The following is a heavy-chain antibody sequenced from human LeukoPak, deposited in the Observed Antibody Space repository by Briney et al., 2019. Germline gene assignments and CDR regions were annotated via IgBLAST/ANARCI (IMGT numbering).Heavy chain of an antibody. D-gene: IGHD3-10*01. Sequence: PGGSLRLSCAASGFIFSNYAMSWVRQAPGKGLEWVSGISGSGGSTVYADSVKGRFTISRDNSKNIMYLQMNSLRAEDTAVYYCAKDQGSGSGYYSWGYFDYWGQGNLVTVSS. CDR1: GFIFSNYA. J-gene: IGHJ4*02. CDR3: AKDQGSGSGYYSWGYFDY. V-gene: IGHV3-23*01. CDR2: ISGSGGST.